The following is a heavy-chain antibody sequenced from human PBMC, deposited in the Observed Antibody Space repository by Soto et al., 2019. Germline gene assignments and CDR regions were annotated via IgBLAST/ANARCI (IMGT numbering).Heavy chain of an antibody. CDR1: GYTFTSYY. D-gene: IGHD1-7*01. Sequence: ASVKVSCKASGYTFTSYYMHWVRQAPGQGLEWMGIINPSGGSTSYAQKFQGRVTMTRDTSTSTVYMELSSLRSDDTAVYYCARRTRTYNWNLNYYYYYMDVWGKGTTVTVSS. J-gene: IGHJ6*03. CDR3: ARRTRTYNWNLNYYYYYMDV. CDR2: INPSGGST. V-gene: IGHV1-46*01.